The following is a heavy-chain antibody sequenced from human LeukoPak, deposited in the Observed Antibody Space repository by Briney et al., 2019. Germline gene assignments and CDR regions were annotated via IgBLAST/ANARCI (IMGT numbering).Heavy chain of an antibody. D-gene: IGHD3-22*01. CDR3: ARLYYYDSSGYNDALDI. Sequence: SETLSLTCTVSGGSISSYYWSWIRQPPGKGLEWIGYIYYSGSTNYNPSLKSRVTISVDTSKNQFSLKLSSVTAADTAVYYCARLYYYDSSGYNDALDIWGQGTMVTVSS. J-gene: IGHJ3*02. CDR2: IYYSGST. V-gene: IGHV4-59*08. CDR1: GGSISSYY.